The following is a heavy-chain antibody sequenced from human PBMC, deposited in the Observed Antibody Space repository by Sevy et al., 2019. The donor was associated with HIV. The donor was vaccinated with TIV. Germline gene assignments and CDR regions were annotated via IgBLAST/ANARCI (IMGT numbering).Heavy chain of an antibody. CDR1: GFTFSSYW. CDR2: INSDGSST. Sequence: GGSLRLSCAASGFTFSSYWMHWVRQAPGKGLVWVSRINSDGSSTSYADSVKGRFTISRDNAKNTLYLQMNSLRAEDTAVYYCARVGIAAAGDYYYYTDVWGKGTTVTVSS. D-gene: IGHD6-13*01. V-gene: IGHV3-74*01. J-gene: IGHJ6*03. CDR3: ARVGIAAAGDYYYYTDV.